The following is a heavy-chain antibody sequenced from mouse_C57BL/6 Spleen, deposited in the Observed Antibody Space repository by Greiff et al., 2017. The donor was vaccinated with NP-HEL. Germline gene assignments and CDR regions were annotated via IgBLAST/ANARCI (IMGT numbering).Heavy chain of an antibody. CDR2: IDPSDSYT. J-gene: IGHJ2*01. CDR1: GYTFTSYW. D-gene: IGHD1-1*01. V-gene: IGHV1-50*01. Sequence: QVQLQQPGAELVKPGASVKLSCKASGYTFTSYWMQWVKQRPGQGLEWIGEIDPSDSYTNYNQKFKGKATLTVDTSSSTAYMQRSSLTSEDSAVYYCARSLITTGVERVDYWGQGTTLTVSS. CDR3: ARSLITTGVERVDY.